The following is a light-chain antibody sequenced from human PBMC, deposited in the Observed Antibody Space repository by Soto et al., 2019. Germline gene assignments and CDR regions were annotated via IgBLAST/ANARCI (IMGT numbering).Light chain of an antibody. V-gene: IGKV3-15*01. CDR3: QQYNNWPPFT. Sequence: EIVMTQSPGTLSVSPGERAILSCRASQSVSSNLAWYQQKPGQTPRLLIHGASTRATGIPARFSGSGSGPEFTLTIRSLQSEDFGVYYCQQYNNWPPFTFGPGTKVDI. CDR2: GAS. J-gene: IGKJ3*01. CDR1: QSVSSN.